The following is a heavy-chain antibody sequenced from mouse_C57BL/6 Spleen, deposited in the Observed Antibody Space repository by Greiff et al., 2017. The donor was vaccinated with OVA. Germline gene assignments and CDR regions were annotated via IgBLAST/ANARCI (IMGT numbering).Heavy chain of an antibody. Sequence: VQLKQSGPGLVQPSQSLSITCTVSGFSLTSYGVHWVRQSPGKGLEWLGVIWSGGSTDYNAAFISRLSISKDNSKSQVFFKMNSLQADDTAIYYCARVTTVVATEYFDVWGTGTTVTVSS. V-gene: IGHV2-2*01. CDR2: IWSGGST. J-gene: IGHJ1*03. D-gene: IGHD1-1*01. CDR3: ARVTTVVATEYFDV. CDR1: GFSLTSYG.